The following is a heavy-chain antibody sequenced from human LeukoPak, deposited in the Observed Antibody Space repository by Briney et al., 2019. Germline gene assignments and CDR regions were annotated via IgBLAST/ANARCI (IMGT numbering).Heavy chain of an antibody. V-gene: IGHV3-53*01. D-gene: IGHD6-19*01. CDR2: IYSGGST. J-gene: IGHJ6*03. CDR1: GFTVSSNC. CDR3: ARVQSGWQWLDYYYMDV. Sequence: GGSLRLSCAASGFTVSSNCMSWVRQAPGKGLEWVSVIYSGGSTYYADSVKGRFTISRDNSKNTLYLQMNSLRAEDTAVYYCARVQSGWQWLDYYYMDVWGKGTTVTVSS.